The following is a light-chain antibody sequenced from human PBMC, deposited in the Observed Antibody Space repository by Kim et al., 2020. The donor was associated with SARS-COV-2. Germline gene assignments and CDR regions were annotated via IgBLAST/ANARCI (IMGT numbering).Light chain of an antibody. CDR3: QAWDRSSGEV. V-gene: IGLV3-1*01. Sequence: SYELTQPPSVSVSPGQTATITCSGDRLGDKNTYWYQKKSGQSPVLVIYQDNQRPSGIPERFSGSNSGNTATLTISGTQAMDEGDYYCQAWDRSSGEVFGG. J-gene: IGLJ2*01. CDR1: RLGDKN. CDR2: QDN.